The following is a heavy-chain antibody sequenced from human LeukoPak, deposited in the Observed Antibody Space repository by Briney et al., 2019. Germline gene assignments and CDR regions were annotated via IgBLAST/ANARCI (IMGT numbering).Heavy chain of an antibody. CDR2: IYHSGYT. CDR3: ARVGTSVRGAFDY. D-gene: IGHD3-10*01. Sequence: SETLSLTCAVSGYSISSGYYWGWIRQPPGKGLEWIGSIYHSGYTYYNPSLKSRVTISVDTSKNQFSLKLSSVTAADTAVYYCARVGTSVRGAFDYWGQGTLVTVSS. J-gene: IGHJ4*02. V-gene: IGHV4-38-2*01. CDR1: GYSISSGYY.